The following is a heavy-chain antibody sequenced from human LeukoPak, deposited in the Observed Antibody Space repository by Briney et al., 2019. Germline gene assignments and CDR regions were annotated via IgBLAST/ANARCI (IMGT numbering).Heavy chain of an antibody. CDR3: ARGSGYCSSTSCYWPFDP. V-gene: IGHV1-69*13. J-gene: IGHJ5*02. D-gene: IGHD2-2*01. CDR2: IIPIFGTA. Sequence: ASVKVSCKASGGTFSSYAISRVRQAPGQGLEWMGGIIPIFGTANYAQKFQGRVTITADESTSTAYMELSSLRSEDTAVYYCARGSGYCSSTSCYWPFDPWGQGTLVTVSS. CDR1: GGTFSSYA.